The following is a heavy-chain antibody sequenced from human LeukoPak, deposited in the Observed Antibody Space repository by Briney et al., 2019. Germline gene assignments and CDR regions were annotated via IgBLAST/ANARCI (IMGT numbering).Heavy chain of an antibody. CDR2: VWYDGTNQ. D-gene: IGHD2/OR15-2a*01. CDR3: ARDVTGEYYYYGSDV. CDR1: GFPFNKYG. V-gene: IGHV3-33*01. Sequence: GGSLRLSCAASGFPFNKYGIHWVRQAPGKGLEWVAVVWYDGTNQHYDDSVKGRFTIFRDNAKNTLFLQLNSLRVGDTGVYYCARDVTGEYYYYGSDVWGQGTTVTVS. J-gene: IGHJ6*02.